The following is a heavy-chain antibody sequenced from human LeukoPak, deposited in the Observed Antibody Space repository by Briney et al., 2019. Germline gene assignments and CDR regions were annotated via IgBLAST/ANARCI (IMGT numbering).Heavy chain of an antibody. D-gene: IGHD1-1*01. CDR1: GYTFTSYG. CDR3: ARTDNWKLGWGYYYGMDV. CDR2: ISAYNGNT. J-gene: IGHJ6*04. V-gene: IGHV1-18*04. Sequence: ASVKVSCKASGYTFTSYGISWVRQAPGQGLEWMGWISAYNGNTNYAQKLQGRVTMTTDTSMGTAYMELRSLRSDDTAVYYCARTDNWKLGWGYYYGMDVWGKGTTVTVSS.